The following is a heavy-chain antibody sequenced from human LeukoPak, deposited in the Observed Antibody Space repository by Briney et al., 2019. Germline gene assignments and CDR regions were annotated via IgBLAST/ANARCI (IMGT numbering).Heavy chain of an antibody. D-gene: IGHD6-6*01. CDR1: GFTFSSYA. V-gene: IGHV3-30-3*01. Sequence: GGSLRLSCAASGFTFSSYAMHWVRQAPGKGLEGVAVISYDGSNKYYADSVKGRFTISRDNSKNTLYLQTNSLTAEDTAVYYCARDHSSSYYYYYMDVWGKGSTVTVSS. J-gene: IGHJ6*03. CDR3: ARDHSSSYYYYYMDV. CDR2: ISYDGSNK.